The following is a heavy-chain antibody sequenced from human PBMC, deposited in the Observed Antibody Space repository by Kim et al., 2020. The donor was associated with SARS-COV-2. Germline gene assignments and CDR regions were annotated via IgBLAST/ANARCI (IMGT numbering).Heavy chain of an antibody. CDR2: IDNDGRTI. CDR3: TRGPF. CDR1: GFSFSEWW. V-gene: IGHV3-74*01. Sequence: GGSLRLSCAASGFSFSEWWMYWVRQAPGKGPEWVARIDNDGRTIHYEDSVKGRFTISRDNSKNTLYLQMTGLRADDTGVYYCTRGPFWGQGTLDIVSS. J-gene: IGHJ4*02.